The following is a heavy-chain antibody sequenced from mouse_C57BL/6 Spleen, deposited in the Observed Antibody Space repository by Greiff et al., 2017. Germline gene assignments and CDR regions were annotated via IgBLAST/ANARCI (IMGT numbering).Heavy chain of an antibody. Sequence: QVQLQQSGAELARPGASAKMSCKASGYTFTSYTMHWVKQRPGQGLEWIGYINPSSGYTKYNQKFKDKATLTADKSSSTAYMQLSSLTSEDSAVYYCARDGNYDVFAYWGQGTLVTVSA. D-gene: IGHD2-1*01. J-gene: IGHJ3*01. CDR3: ARDGNYDVFAY. CDR2: INPSSGYT. CDR1: GYTFTSYT. V-gene: IGHV1-4*01.